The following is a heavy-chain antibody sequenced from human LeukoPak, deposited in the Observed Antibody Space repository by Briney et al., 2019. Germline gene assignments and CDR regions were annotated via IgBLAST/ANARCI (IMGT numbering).Heavy chain of an antibody. CDR1: GGSISSYY. J-gene: IGHJ5*02. V-gene: IGHV4-59*08. Sequence: SETLSLTCTVPGGSISSYYWSWIRQPPGKGLEWIGYIYYSGSTNYNPSLKSRVTISGDTSKNQFSLKLSSVTAADTAVYYCARSYYDSSGYYYPFDDWGQGTLVTVSS. CDR3: ARSYYDSSGYYYPFDD. D-gene: IGHD3-22*01. CDR2: IYYSGST.